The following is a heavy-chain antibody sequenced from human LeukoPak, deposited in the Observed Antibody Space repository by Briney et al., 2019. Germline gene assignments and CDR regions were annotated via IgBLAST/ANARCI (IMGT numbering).Heavy chain of an antibody. D-gene: IGHD6-13*01. CDR1: GYTLTELS. J-gene: IGHJ4*02. CDR3: ATSIAAHLGYDLDY. V-gene: IGHV1-24*01. Sequence: ASVKVSCKVSGYTLTELSMHWVRQAPGKGLEWMGGFDPEDGETIYAQKFQGRDTMTEDTSTDTAYMELSSLRSEDTAVYYCATSIAAHLGYDLDYWGQGTLVTVSS. CDR2: FDPEDGET.